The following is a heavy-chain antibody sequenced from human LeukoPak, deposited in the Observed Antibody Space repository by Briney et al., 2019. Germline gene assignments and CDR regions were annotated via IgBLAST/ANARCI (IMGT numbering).Heavy chain of an antibody. Sequence: GASVKVSCKASGYTFTNYGVNWVRQAPGQGLEWMGWISTYNGDTNYAQKLQGRVTMTTDASTSTAYMELRSLTSDDTAFYYCARGLPPSRDPDYWGQGTLVTVSS. CDR2: ISTYNGDT. CDR1: GYTFTNYG. V-gene: IGHV1-18*01. J-gene: IGHJ4*02. CDR3: ARGLPPSRDPDY. D-gene: IGHD2-21*02.